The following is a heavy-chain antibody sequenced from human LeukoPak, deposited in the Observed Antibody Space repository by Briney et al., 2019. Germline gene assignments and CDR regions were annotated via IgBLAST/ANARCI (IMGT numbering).Heavy chain of an antibody. V-gene: IGHV1-8*01. CDR3: ARATSGYFDWLFPFDY. D-gene: IGHD3-9*01. CDR2: MNPNSGNT. J-gene: IGHJ4*02. Sequence: ASVKVSCKASGYTFTSYDINWVRQATGQGLEWMGWMNPNSGNTGYAQKFQGRVTMTRNTSISTAYMELSSLRSEDTAVYYCARATSGYFDWLFPFDYWGQGTLVTVSS. CDR1: GYTFTSYD.